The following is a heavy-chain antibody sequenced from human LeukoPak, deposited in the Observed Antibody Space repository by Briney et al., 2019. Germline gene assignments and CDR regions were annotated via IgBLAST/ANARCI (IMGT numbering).Heavy chain of an antibody. Sequence: ASVKVSCKASGYTFTSYGIIWVRQAPGQGLEWMGWISAYNGNTNYAQKLQGRVTMTTDTSTSTAYMELRSLRSDDTAVYYCARIGDYVWGSYRYTGLTDLTYWGQGTLVTVSS. V-gene: IGHV1-18*01. CDR3: ARIGDYVWGSYRYTGLTDLTY. CDR1: GYTFTSYG. J-gene: IGHJ4*02. D-gene: IGHD3-16*02. CDR2: ISAYNGNT.